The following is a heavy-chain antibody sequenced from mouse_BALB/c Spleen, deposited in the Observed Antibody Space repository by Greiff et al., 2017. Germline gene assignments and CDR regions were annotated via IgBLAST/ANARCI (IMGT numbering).Heavy chain of an antibody. J-gene: IGHJ2*01. CDR2: INPSNGRT. CDR1: GYTFTSYW. D-gene: IGHD1-2*01. CDR3: ARFDYGVAGY. V-gene: IGHV1S81*02. Sequence: QVQLKQPGAELVKPGASVKLSCKASGYTFTSYWMHWVKQRPGQGLEWIGEINPSNGRTNYNEKFKSKATLTVDKSSSTAYMQLSSLTSEDSAVYYCARFDYGVAGYWGQGTTLTVSS.